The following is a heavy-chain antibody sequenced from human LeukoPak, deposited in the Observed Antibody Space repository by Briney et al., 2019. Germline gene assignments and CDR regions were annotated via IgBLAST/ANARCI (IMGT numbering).Heavy chain of an antibody. CDR2: INHSGST. D-gene: IGHD3-22*01. V-gene: IGHV4-34*01. CDR3: ARVPPSANYYDSSGYHHADDAFDI. Sequence: ASETLSLTCAVYGGSLSGYYWSWIRQPPGKGLEWIGEINHSGSTNYNPSLKSRVTISVDTSKNQFSLKLSSVTAADTAVYYCARVPPSANYYDSSGYHHADDAFDIWGQGTMVTVSS. CDR1: GGSLSGYY. J-gene: IGHJ3*02.